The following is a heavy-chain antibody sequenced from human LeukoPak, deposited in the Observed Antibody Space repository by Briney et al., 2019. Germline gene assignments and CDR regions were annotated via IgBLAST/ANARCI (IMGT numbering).Heavy chain of an antibody. D-gene: IGHD6-19*01. CDR3: ARVRLGRGLDY. V-gene: IGHV4-4*07. CDR1: GDSISSSY. Sequence: PSETLSLTRTVSGDSISSSYWGWIRQPAGKGLEWIGRIHTSGSTYYSPSLKSRVTMSVDTSTNQFSLKLSSATAADTAMYYCARVRLGRGLDYWGQGTPVTVSS. J-gene: IGHJ4*02. CDR2: IHTSGST.